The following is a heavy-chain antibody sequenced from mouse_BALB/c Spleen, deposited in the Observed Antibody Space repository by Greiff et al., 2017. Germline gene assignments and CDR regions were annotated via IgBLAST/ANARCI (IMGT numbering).Heavy chain of an antibody. D-gene: IGHD2-4*01. CDR1: GFTFSSYG. CDR3: ARGDDYGRFAY. J-gene: IGHJ3*01. Sequence: EVKLQESGGDLVKPGGSLKLSCAASGFTFSSYGMSWVRQTPDKRLEWVATISSGGSYTYYPDSVKGRFTISRDNAKNTLYLQMSSLKSEDTAMYYCARGDDYGRFAYWGQGTLVTVSA. CDR2: ISSGGSYT. V-gene: IGHV5-6*01.